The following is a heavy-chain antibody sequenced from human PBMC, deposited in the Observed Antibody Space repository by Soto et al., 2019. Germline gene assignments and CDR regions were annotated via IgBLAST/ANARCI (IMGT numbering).Heavy chain of an antibody. J-gene: IGHJ4*02. V-gene: IGHV3-33*08. D-gene: IGHD5-18*01. CDR2: IWYDGSDK. CDR1: GFTFSSYG. Sequence: SLSCAASGFTFSSYGMHWVRQAPGKGLEWVAVIWYDGSDKYYADSVKGRFTISRDNSKNTLDLQMNSLRAEDTAVYYCALSWYSYYFDLRGQGTLGTV. CDR3: ALSWYSYYFDL.